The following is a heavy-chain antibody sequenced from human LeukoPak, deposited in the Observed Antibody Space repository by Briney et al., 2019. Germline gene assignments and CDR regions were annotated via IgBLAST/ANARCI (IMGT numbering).Heavy chain of an antibody. D-gene: IGHD3-22*01. CDR2: INPSGGST. Sequence: ASVKVSCKASGYTFTSHYMHWVRQAPAQGLEWMGIINPSGGSTSYAQKFQGRVTMTRDTSTSTVYMELSSLRSEDTAVYYCARTYYYDSSGYYPYYWGQGTLVTVSS. CDR3: ARTYYYDSSGYYPYY. J-gene: IGHJ4*02. CDR1: GYTFTSHY. V-gene: IGHV1-46*01.